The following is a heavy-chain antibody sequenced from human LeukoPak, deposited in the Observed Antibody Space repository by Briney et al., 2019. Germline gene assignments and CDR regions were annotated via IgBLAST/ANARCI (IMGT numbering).Heavy chain of an antibody. CDR3: ASWVQAYCGGDCYVGAFDY. CDR2: ISYGGRNK. V-gene: IGHV3-30*04. D-gene: IGHD2-21*02. Sequence: GRPLRLFCGASGFTYCSYAMHGVREAPGKGVEGVADISYGGRNKDCGDSVRRLFHISRDNSRNTLYLQMYSLRAEDTAVYYCASWVQAYCGGDCYVGAFDYWGQGTLVTVSS. J-gene: IGHJ4*02. CDR1: GFTYCSYA.